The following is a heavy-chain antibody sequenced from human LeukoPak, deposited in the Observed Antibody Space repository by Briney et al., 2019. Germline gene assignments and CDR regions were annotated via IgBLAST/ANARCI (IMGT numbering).Heavy chain of an antibody. CDR3: ARDDTAVAAIHDAFDI. V-gene: IGHV4-4*07. Sequence: SETLSLTCTVSGGSLSSYYWSWVRQPAGKGLEWIGRIYTSGSTNYNPSLKSRVPMSVDTSKNQFSLKLSSVTAADTAVYYCARDDTAVAAIHDAFDIWGQGTMVTVSS. CDR1: GGSLSSYY. CDR2: IYTSGST. J-gene: IGHJ3*02. D-gene: IGHD2-15*01.